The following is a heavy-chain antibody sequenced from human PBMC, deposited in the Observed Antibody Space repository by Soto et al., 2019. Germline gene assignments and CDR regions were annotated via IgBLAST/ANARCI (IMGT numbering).Heavy chain of an antibody. CDR2: ISHDGHA. J-gene: IGHJ5*02. V-gene: IGHV4-39*01. Sequence: SETLSLTCSVLDDSISDSRYYWGWIRQSPEKGLEWIGSISHDGHAYYNPPLKSRVTLFADTSRNQFSLKMKSVTVADTALYFCARQVYGDYLGVNWSDPWGQGAPVTVSS. CDR3: ARQVYGDYLGVNWSDP. D-gene: IGHD4-17*01. CDR1: DDSISDSRYY.